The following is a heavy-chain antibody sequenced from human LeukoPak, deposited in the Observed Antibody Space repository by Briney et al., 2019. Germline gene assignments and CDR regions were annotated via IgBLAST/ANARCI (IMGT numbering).Heavy chain of an antibody. D-gene: IGHD3-10*01. J-gene: IGHJ4*02. CDR2: ISGSGSSM. CDR1: GGSISSSSYS. V-gene: IGHV3-11*01. Sequence: LSLTCTVSGGSISSSSYSWGWIRQAPGKGLEWISYISGSGSSMYYADSVKGRFTISRDNAKNSLYLQMNSLRAEDTAVYYCATHDFSGAYYFDYWGQGTLVTVSS. CDR3: ATHDFSGAYYFDY.